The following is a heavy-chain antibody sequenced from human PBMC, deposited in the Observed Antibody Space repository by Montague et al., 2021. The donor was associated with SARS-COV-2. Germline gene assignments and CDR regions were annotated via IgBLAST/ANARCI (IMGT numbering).Heavy chain of an antibody. J-gene: IGHJ3*02. CDR1: GGSISSYY. CDR2: ICHSGST. Sequence: SETLSLTCAVSGGSISSYYWSWIRQPPGKGLEWIGYICHSGSTNYNPSLKSRVTISVDTSKNQFSLKLSSVTAADTAVYYCARGFDIWGKGTMVTVSS. CDR3: ARGFDI. V-gene: IGHV4-59*01.